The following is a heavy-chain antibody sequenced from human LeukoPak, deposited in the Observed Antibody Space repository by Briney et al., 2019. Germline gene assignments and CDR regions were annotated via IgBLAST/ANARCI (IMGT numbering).Heavy chain of an antibody. J-gene: IGHJ3*02. CDR2: INPNSGGT. Sequence: ASVKVSCKASGYIFTGYYMHWVRQAPGQGLEWMGRINPNSGGTNYAQKFQGRVTMTRDTSISTAYMELSRLRSDDTAVYYCARVYRRIYCSGGSCYPLTSDDAFDIWGQGTMVTVSS. CDR3: ARVYRRIYCSGGSCYPLTSDDAFDI. D-gene: IGHD2-15*01. CDR1: GYIFTGYY. V-gene: IGHV1-2*06.